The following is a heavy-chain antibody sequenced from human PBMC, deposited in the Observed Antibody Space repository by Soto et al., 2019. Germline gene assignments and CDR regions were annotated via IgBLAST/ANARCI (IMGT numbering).Heavy chain of an antibody. J-gene: IGHJ4*02. CDR3: ATPPPSTVVTNFDY. CDR2: ISGSGGST. Sequence: GGSLRLSCAASGFTFSSYAMSWVRQAPGKGLEWVSAISGSGGSTYYADSVKGRFTISRDNSKNTLYLQMNSLRAEDTAVYYSATPPPSTVVTNFDYWGQGTLVTVSS. CDR1: GFTFSSYA. D-gene: IGHD4-17*01. V-gene: IGHV3-23*01.